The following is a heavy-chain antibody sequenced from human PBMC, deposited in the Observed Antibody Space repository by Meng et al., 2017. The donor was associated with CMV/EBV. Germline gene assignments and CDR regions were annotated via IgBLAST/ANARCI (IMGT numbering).Heavy chain of an antibody. CDR1: GGTFSSYS. CDR3: WRFGVSQGFDY. Sequence: SCKASGGTFSSYSMNWVRQAPGKGLEWVSYISSSSSTIYYADSVKGRFTISRDNAKNSLYLQMNSLRAEDTAVYYCWRFGVSQGFDYWGQGTLVTVSS. J-gene: IGHJ4*02. V-gene: IGHV3-48*04. D-gene: IGHD3-10*01. CDR2: ISSSSSTI.